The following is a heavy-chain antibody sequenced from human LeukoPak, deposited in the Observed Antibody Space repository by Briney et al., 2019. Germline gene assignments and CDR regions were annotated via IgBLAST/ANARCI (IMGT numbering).Heavy chain of an antibody. CDR2: ISSSSSYI. CDR1: GFTFSSYS. Sequence: GGSLRLSCAASGFTFSSYSMNWVRQAPGKGLEWVSSISSSSSYIYYADSVKGRFTISRDNAKNSLYLQMNSLRAEDTAVYYCARDRRHGSSYYGMDVWGKGTRSPSPQ. D-gene: IGHD3-10*01. V-gene: IGHV3-21*01. J-gene: IGHJ6*04. CDR3: ARDRRHGSSYYGMDV.